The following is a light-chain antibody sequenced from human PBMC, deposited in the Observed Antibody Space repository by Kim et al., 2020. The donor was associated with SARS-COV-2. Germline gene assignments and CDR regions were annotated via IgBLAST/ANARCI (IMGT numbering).Light chain of an antibody. CDR3: CSYAGSHTYVV. CDR2: DVN. CDR1: SSDVGGYNY. J-gene: IGLJ2*01. Sequence: GQSVTISCTGTSSDVGGYNYVSWYQQHPGKAPKLMIYDVNKRPSGVPDRFSGSKSGNTASLTISGLQAEDEADYYCCSYAGSHTYVVIGGGTKLTVL. V-gene: IGLV2-11*03.